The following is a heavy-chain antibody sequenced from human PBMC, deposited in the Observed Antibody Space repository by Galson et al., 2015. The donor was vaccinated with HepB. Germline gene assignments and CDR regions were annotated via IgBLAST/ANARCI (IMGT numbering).Heavy chain of an antibody. CDR3: ARLTYYYDSSGYYYVLDY. CDR1: GFTFSSYW. D-gene: IGHD3-22*01. J-gene: IGHJ4*02. CDR2: INSDGSST. V-gene: IGHV3-74*01. Sequence: SLRLSCAASGFTFSSYWMHWVRQAPGKGLVWVSRINSDGSSTSYADSVKGRFTISRDNAKNTLYLQMNSLRAEDTAVYYCARLTYYYDSSGYYYVLDYWGQGTLVTVSS.